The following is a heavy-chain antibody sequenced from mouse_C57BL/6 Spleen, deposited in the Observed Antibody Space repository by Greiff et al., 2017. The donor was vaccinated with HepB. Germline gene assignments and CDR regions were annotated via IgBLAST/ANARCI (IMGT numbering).Heavy chain of an antibody. J-gene: IGHJ4*01. CDR1: GYTFTSYW. CDR3: ARSGKGAMDY. V-gene: IGHV1-59*01. D-gene: IGHD2-1*01. Sequence: QVQLKQPGAELVRPGTSVKLSCKASGYTFTSYWMHWVKQRPGQGLEWIGVIDPSDSYTNYNQKFKGKATLTVDTSSSTAYMQLSSLTSEDSAVYYCARSGKGAMDYWGQGTSVTVSS. CDR2: IDPSDSYT.